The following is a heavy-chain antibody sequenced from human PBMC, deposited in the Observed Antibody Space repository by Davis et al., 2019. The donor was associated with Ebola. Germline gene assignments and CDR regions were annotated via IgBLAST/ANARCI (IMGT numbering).Heavy chain of an antibody. CDR2: INSDGSST. Sequence: HTGGSLRLSCAASGFTFSSYWMHWVRQAPGKGLVWVSRINSDGSSTSYADSVKGRFTISRDNAKNTLYLQMNSLRAEDTAVYYCARGQQQLVPNYGMDVWGQGTTVTVSS. V-gene: IGHV3-74*01. J-gene: IGHJ6*02. D-gene: IGHD6-13*01. CDR1: GFTFSSYW. CDR3: ARGQQQLVPNYGMDV.